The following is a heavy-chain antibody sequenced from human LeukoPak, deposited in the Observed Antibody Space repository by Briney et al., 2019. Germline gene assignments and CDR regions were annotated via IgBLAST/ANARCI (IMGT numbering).Heavy chain of an antibody. D-gene: IGHD3-3*01. J-gene: IGHJ3*02. CDR1: GFTFSSYW. CDR3: ASSYYDFWSGYHDAFDI. CDR2: IKQDGSEK. V-gene: IGHV3-7*01. Sequence: GGSLRLSCAASGFTFSSYWMSWVRQAPGKGLEWVANIKQDGSEKYYVDSVKGRFTISRDNTKNSLYLQMNSLRAEDTAVYYCASSYYDFWSGYHDAFDIWGQGTMVTVSS.